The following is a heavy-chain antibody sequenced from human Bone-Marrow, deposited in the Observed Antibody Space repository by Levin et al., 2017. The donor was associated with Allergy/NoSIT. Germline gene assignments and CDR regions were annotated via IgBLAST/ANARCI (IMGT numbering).Heavy chain of an antibody. CDR2: VNRDGTST. CDR1: GFPFDTYW. D-gene: IGHD3-3*01. CDR3: ARDEGFGLDIRGFDR. J-gene: IGHJ4*02. V-gene: IGHV3-74*01. Sequence: GESLKISCAASGFPFDTYWMHWVRQAPGKGLVWVGSVNRDGTSTYYAASVKGRFTTSRDNAKNTVFLHMTSLRAEDAAVYHCARDEGFGLDIRGFDRWGQGTLVTVSS.